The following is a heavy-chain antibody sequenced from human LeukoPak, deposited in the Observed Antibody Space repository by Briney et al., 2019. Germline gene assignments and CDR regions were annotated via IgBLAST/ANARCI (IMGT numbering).Heavy chain of an antibody. Sequence: SETLSLTCTVSGGSISSYYWSWIRQPPVKGLEWIGFIYYSGSTNYNPSLKSRVTISVDTSKNQFSLKLSSVTAADTAVYYCARASSSWIKFDYWGQGTLVTVSS. J-gene: IGHJ4*02. CDR1: GGSISSYY. CDR2: IYYSGST. CDR3: ARASSSWIKFDY. D-gene: IGHD6-13*01. V-gene: IGHV4-59*01.